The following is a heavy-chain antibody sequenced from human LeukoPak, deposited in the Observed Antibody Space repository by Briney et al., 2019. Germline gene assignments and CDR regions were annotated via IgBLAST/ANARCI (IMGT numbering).Heavy chain of an antibody. D-gene: IGHD4-17*01. CDR1: GGSISSSSYY. J-gene: IGHJ4*02. CDR3: ARSTYGDYEGSDY. Sequence: SETLSLTCTVSGGSISSSSYYWGWIRQPPGKGLEWIGSIYYSGSTYYNPSLKSRVTISVDTSKNQFSLKLSSVTAADTAVYYCARSTYGDYEGSDYWGQGTLVTVSS. V-gene: IGHV4-39*07. CDR2: IYYSGST.